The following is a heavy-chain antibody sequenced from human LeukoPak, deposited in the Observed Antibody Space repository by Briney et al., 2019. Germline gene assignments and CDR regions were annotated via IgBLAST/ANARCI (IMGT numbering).Heavy chain of an antibody. V-gene: IGHV3-30-3*02. Sequence: GGSLTLSCAASGFTFSSYAIHWVPEATGKGLVGVAFISYDGNSKYYAVSVKGRFTISRDNSKNTLYLQMNSLRPEDAAVYYCAKTYLTGSIYGMDVWGQGTTVTVSS. CDR3: AKTYLTGSIYGMDV. D-gene: IGHD3-9*01. J-gene: IGHJ6*02. CDR2: ISYDGNSK. CDR1: GFTFSSYA.